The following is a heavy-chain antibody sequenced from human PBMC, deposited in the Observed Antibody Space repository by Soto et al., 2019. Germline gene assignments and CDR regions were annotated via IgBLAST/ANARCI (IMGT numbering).Heavy chain of an antibody. CDR1: GFTFSSYW. CDR3: AGDAGYYYSGGCLSRFDY. V-gene: IGHV3-7*04. CDR2: IKQDGSEK. D-gene: IGHD3-22*01. Sequence: EVQVVESGGGLVQPGGSLRLSCAASGFTFSSYWMSWVRQAPGKGLEWVANIKQDGSEKYYADSVKGRFTISRDNAKNSMYRHMNSMGAEDTAVYYSAGDAGYYYSGGCLSRFDYWGQGALVTVSS. J-gene: IGHJ4*02.